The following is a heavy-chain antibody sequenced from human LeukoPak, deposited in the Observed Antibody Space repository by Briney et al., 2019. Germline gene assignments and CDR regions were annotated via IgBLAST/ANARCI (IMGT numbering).Heavy chain of an antibody. V-gene: IGHV1-18*01. Sequence: ASVKVSCKASGFTFTSFGISWVRQAPGQGLEWMGWISAYNGDKNSAQKFQGRVTMTTDTSTSTAYMELRSLRSDDTAVYHCARGKAAANSIWGQGTMVTVSS. CDR3: ARGKAAANSI. D-gene: IGHD6-13*01. CDR1: GFTFTSFG. J-gene: IGHJ3*02. CDR2: ISAYNGDK.